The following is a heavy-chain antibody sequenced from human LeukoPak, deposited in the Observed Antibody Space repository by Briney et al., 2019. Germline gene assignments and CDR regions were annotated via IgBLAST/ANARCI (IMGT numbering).Heavy chain of an antibody. CDR3: ARDPHSSSCYDLGY. CDR1: GSTFSSYA. V-gene: IGHV3-30*04. J-gene: IGHJ4*01. CDR2: ISYEGSNK. Sequence: PGGSLRLSCAASGSTFSSYAMHWVRAARGRGLEGVVVISYEGSNKYYADSVRGRFTIPRDNSKNTLYLQMNSLRAEDTAEYYCARDPHSSSCYDLGYWGQGTLVTVYS. D-gene: IGHD6-13*01.